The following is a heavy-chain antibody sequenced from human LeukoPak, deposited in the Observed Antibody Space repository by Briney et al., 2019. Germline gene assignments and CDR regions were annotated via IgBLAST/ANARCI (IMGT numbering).Heavy chain of an antibody. CDR1: GFSFSNYA. J-gene: IGHJ5*01. CDR3: TKGAVRGAYRPFDS. V-gene: IGHV3-30*18. Sequence: GGSLRLSCSASGFSFSNYAMNWVRQAPVTGLEWVAIIADDESYAYYADCVQGRFTISRDNSRNMVYLQMNSLRAEDTAVYYCTKGAVRGAYRPFDSWGHGTLATVSS. D-gene: IGHD3-16*02. CDR2: IADDESYA.